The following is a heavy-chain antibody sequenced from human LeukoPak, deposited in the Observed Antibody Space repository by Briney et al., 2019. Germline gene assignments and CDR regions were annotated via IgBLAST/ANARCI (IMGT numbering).Heavy chain of an antibody. Sequence: PGGSLRLSCAASGFSFSSYAMSWVRQAPGKGLEWVSGIISSGAGTNYADSVKGRFTISRDSSKNTLFLHMNTLRAEDTAIYYCAKDRTVGASYWYFDLWGRGTLVTVSS. CDR3: AKDRTVGASYWYFDL. D-gene: IGHD1-26*01. CDR1: GFSFSSYA. V-gene: IGHV3-23*01. J-gene: IGHJ2*01. CDR2: IISSGAGT.